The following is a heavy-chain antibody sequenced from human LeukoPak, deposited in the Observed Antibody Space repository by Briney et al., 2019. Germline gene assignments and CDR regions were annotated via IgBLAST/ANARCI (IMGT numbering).Heavy chain of an antibody. CDR3: ARDELREGMWFDY. Sequence: GGSLRLSCAASGFTFSSYGMHWVRQAPGKGLEWVAVIWYDGSNKYYADSVKGRFTISRDNSKNTLYLQMNSLRAEDTAVYYCARDELREGMWFDYWGQGTLVTVSS. D-gene: IGHD1-26*01. J-gene: IGHJ4*02. CDR1: GFTFSSYG. V-gene: IGHV3-33*01. CDR2: IWYDGSNK.